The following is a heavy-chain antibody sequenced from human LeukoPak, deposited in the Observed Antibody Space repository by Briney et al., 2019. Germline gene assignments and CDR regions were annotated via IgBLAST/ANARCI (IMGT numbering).Heavy chain of an antibody. D-gene: IGHD6-13*01. CDR3: ARGDPPLPIHSSSWNYFDY. CDR1: GYTFTSYY. J-gene: IGHJ4*02. CDR2: INPSGGST. V-gene: IGHV1-46*01. Sequence: GASVKVSCKASGYTFTSYYMHWVRQAPGQGLEWMGIINPSGGSTSYAQKFQGRVTMTRDMSTSTVYMELSSLRSEDTAVYYCARGDPPLPIHSSSWNYFDYWGQGTLVTVSS.